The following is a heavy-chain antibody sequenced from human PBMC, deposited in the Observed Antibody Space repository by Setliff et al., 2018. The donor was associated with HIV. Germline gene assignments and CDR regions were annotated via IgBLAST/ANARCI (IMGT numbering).Heavy chain of an antibody. CDR1: GGSINSGHYY. D-gene: IGHD6-25*01. J-gene: IGHJ4*02. Sequence: KPSETLSLTCTVSGGSINSGHYYWGWLRQPPGKGLECIGNIYYSGGTDYNPSLKSRLTISLDTSKNQFSLKLTSVTAADTAIYYCARRPVLHNSGSVFDKWGQGTLVTVSS. CDR3: ARRPVLHNSGSVFDK. V-gene: IGHV4-39*01. CDR2: IYYSGGT.